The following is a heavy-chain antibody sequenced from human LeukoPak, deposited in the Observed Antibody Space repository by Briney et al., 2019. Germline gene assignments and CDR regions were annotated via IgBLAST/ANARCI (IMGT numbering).Heavy chain of an antibody. CDR1: GYTFTSYY. D-gene: IGHD2-2*01. Sequence: ASVKVSCKASGYTFTSYYMRWVRQAPGQGLEWMGIINPSGGSTSYAQKFQGRVTMTRDTSTSTVYMELSSLRSEDTAVYYCLLEYQLPRSRAFDPWGQGTLVTVSS. CDR2: INPSGGST. V-gene: IGHV1-46*01. J-gene: IGHJ5*02. CDR3: LLEYQLPRSRAFDP.